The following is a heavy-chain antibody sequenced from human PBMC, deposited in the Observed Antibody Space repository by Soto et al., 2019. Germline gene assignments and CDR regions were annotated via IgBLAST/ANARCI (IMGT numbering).Heavy chain of an antibody. J-gene: IGHJ6*03. CDR3: ARGLRLWFGELSRRGGYYYYMDV. V-gene: IGHV4-34*01. D-gene: IGHD3-10*01. CDR2: INDSGNI. Sequence: QVQLQQWGAGLLKPSETLSLTCAVYGGSFSGYQWSWIRQTPGKGLEWIGEINDSGNINYNPSLKGRVTILLDTPKTQISLKLSSVTAADSAVYYCARGLRLWFGELSRRGGYYYYMDVWGKGTTVTVSS. CDR1: GGSFSGYQ.